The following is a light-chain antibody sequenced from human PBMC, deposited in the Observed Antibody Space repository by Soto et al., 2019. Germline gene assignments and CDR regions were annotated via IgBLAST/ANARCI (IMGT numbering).Light chain of an antibody. CDR2: DVT. V-gene: IGLV2-14*01. CDR3: SSYTTNFAVV. CDR1: SSDIGAHDR. J-gene: IGLJ2*01. Sequence: QSALTQPASVSGSPGQSITISCTGTSSDIGAHDRVSWYQQHPGKVPELMIYDVTNRPSGVSDRFSGSKSGSTASLTISGLQAEDEADYYCSSYTTNFAVVFGGGTQLTVL.